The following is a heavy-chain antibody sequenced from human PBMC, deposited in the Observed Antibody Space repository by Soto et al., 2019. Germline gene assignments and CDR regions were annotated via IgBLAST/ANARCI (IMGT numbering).Heavy chain of an antibody. D-gene: IGHD3-10*01. Sequence: PGGSLRLSCAASGFTFSSYAISWVRQAPGKGLEWVSTISGSAGSTYYADSVRGRFTISRDNSKKMLYLQMNSLRAEDTAVYYCAKNFMGVRGLNHYYYGMDVWGQGTTVTVSS. CDR1: GFTFSSYA. V-gene: IGHV3-23*01. CDR2: ISGSAGST. CDR3: AKNFMGVRGLNHYYYGMDV. J-gene: IGHJ6*02.